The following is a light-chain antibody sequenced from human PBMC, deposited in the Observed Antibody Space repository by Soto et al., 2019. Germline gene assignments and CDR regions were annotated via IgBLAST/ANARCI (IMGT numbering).Light chain of an antibody. Sequence: QSALTQPRSVSGSPGQSRTISCTGTSSDVGGYNYVSWYQQHPGKVPKLMIYDVTKRPSGVPDRFSGSKSGNTASLTISGLQAEDEADYYCCSHAGSYTYVFGTGTKVTVL. CDR3: CSHAGSYTYV. J-gene: IGLJ1*01. CDR1: SSDVGGYNY. CDR2: DVT. V-gene: IGLV2-11*01.